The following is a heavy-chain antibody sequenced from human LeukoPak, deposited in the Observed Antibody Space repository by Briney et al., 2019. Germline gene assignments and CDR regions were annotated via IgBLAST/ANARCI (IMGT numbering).Heavy chain of an antibody. CDR1: GFTFSSYG. Sequence: GSLRLSCAASGFTFSSYGMHWVRQAPGKGLEWVAVISYDGSNKYYVDSVKGRFTISRDSSKNTLYLQMNSLRTEDTAVYYCAKGRVGANGYYYYGMDVWGQGTTVTVSS. V-gene: IGHV3-30*18. CDR3: AKGRVGANGYYYYGMDV. D-gene: IGHD1-26*01. J-gene: IGHJ6*02. CDR2: ISYDGSNK.